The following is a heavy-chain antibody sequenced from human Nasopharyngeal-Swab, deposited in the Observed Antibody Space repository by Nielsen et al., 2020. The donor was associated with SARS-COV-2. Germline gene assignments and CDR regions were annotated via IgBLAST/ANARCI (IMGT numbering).Heavy chain of an antibody. J-gene: IGHJ3*02. D-gene: IGHD3-16*01. V-gene: IGHV4-39*07. CDR3: ARVNGVGVSTLPDAFDI. CDR1: GGSISSSSYY. CDR2: INHSGST. Sequence: SETLSLTCTVSGGSISSSSYYWGWIRQPPGKGLEWIGEINHSGSTNYNPSLKSRVTISVDTSKNQFSLKLSSVTAADTAVYYCARVNGVGVSTLPDAFDIWGQGTMVTVSS.